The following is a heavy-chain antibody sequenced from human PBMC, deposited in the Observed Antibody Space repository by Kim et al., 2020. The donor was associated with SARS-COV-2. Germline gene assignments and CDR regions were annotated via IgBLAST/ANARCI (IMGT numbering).Heavy chain of an antibody. CDR1: GDSVSSNSAA. V-gene: IGHV6-1*01. D-gene: IGHD3-10*01. J-gene: IGHJ6*02. CDR3: ARVPYYYGSGSYSLYYYYGMDV. CDR2: TYYRSKWYN. Sequence: SQTLSLTCAISGDSVSSNSAAWNWIRQSPSRGLEWLGRTYYRSKWYNDYAVSVKSRITINPDTSKNQFSLQLNSVTPEDTAVYYCARVPYYYGSGSYSLYYYYGMDVWGQGTTVTVSS.